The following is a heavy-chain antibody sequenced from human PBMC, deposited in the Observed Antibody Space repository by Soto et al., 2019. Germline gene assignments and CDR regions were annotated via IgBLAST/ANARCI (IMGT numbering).Heavy chain of an antibody. J-gene: IGHJ4*02. D-gene: IGHD2-21*01. Sequence: EVPLVESGGGLVQPGGSLRLSCAASGFTFSNNWMHWVRRVPGRGLVWVSRINTDGSYINYVDSVKGRFTVSRDNAKKMLYLQMNNLRVEDTAVYYCVRDGEGFWGQGTLVTVSS. CDR1: GFTFSNNW. V-gene: IGHV3-74*01. CDR3: VRDGEGF. CDR2: INTDGSYI.